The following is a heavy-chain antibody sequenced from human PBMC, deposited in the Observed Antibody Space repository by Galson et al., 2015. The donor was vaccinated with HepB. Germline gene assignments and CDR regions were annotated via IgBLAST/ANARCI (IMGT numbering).Heavy chain of an antibody. V-gene: IGHV3-11*01. J-gene: IGHJ4*02. D-gene: IGHD2-21*02. Sequence: SLRLSCAASGFTLSDYYMSWIRQAPGKGLEWVSYISSSGITIYHADSVKGRFTISRDNAKNSLYLQMNSLSVEDTAVYYCTRDGGGDYYESGVHYFDNWGQGTLVTVSS. CDR3: TRDGGGDYYESGVHYFDN. CDR2: ISSSGITI. CDR1: GFTLSDYY.